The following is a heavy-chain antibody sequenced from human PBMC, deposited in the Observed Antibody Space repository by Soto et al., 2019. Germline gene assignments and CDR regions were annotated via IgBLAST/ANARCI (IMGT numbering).Heavy chain of an antibody. CDR2: IYWDDDK. J-gene: IGHJ3*01. Sequence: QITLKESGPTLVKPTQTLTLTCTFSGFSLTTSGVSVGWIRQPPGKALEWLALIYWDDDKRYSPSLKSRLTSTKDTSNNQVVLTMINVDPVDTATYFCARSGYQLLYGRKVLDVWGQGTMVTVSS. CDR3: ARSGYQLLYGRKVLDV. CDR1: GFSLTTSGVS. V-gene: IGHV2-5*02. D-gene: IGHD2-2*02.